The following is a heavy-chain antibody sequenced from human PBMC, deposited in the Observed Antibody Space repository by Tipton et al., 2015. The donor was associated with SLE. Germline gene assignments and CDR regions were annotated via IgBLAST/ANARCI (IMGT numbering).Heavy chain of an antibody. V-gene: IGHV4-38-2*01. CDR3: ARTAVPATMGAFDI. CDR2: VSHSGTT. J-gene: IGHJ3*02. Sequence: LRLSCAVSGYSISSGYFWGWIRQSPGKGLLWIGSVSHSGTTDYNPSLKSRVTISVDLSKNQFSLTLSSLTAADTGVYYCARTAVPATMGAFDIWGQGTMVTVSS. CDR1: GYSISSGYF. D-gene: IGHD2-2*01.